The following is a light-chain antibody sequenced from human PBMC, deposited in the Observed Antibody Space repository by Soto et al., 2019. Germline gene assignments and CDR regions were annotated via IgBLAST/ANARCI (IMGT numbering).Light chain of an antibody. J-gene: IGKJ5*01. V-gene: IGKV3D-15*01. CDR1: QSVNIH. Sequence: EIVMTQSPSTLSVSPGERATLSCRASQSVNIHLAWYQQKPGQAPKLLIYGASARATGIPAKFSGSGSGTELTITISSLQSEDFEVYFCQQYTGPPTTFGQGTRLEIK. CDR2: GAS. CDR3: QQYTGPPTT.